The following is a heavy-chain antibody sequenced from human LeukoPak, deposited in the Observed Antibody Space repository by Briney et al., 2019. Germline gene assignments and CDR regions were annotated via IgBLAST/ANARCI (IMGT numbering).Heavy chain of an antibody. Sequence: GGSLRLSCAASGFTFSSHWMHWVRHAPGKGLVWVSRIYDDGSRTNYADSVKGRLTISRDNAKNTLYLQVNSLRAEDTAVYYCARGHSSGYYTDYWGQGTLVTVSS. CDR1: GFTFSSHW. D-gene: IGHD6-19*01. V-gene: IGHV3-74*01. CDR3: ARGHSSGYYTDY. CDR2: IYDDGSRT. J-gene: IGHJ4*02.